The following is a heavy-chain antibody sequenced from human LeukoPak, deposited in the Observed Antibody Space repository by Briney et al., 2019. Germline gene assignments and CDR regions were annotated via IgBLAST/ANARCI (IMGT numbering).Heavy chain of an antibody. CDR2: MNPNSGNT. Sequence: ASVKVSCKASGYTFTSYDINWVRQATGQGLEWMGWMNPNSGNTGYAQKFQGRVTMTRNTSISTAYMELSSLRSEDTAVYYCARGARSTYYYDSSGYYYFSWGQGTLDTVSS. CDR1: GYTFTSYD. V-gene: IGHV1-8*01. J-gene: IGHJ5*02. CDR3: ARGARSTYYYDSSGYYYFS. D-gene: IGHD3-22*01.